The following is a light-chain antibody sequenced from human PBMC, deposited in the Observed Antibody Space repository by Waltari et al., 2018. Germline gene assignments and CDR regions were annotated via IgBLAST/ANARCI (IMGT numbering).Light chain of an antibody. CDR3: CSYAGRGTYV. CDR2: EVF. Sequence: QSALTQPASVSGTPGQSITIPCTGTTSDVGGYDLVSCYQQPPGEAPKLLICEVFKRPPDISSRFSGSKSGSTASLTISGLQPEDEADYYCCSYAGRGTYVFGSGTKVTVL. J-gene: IGLJ1*01. CDR1: TSDVGGYDL. V-gene: IGLV2-23*02.